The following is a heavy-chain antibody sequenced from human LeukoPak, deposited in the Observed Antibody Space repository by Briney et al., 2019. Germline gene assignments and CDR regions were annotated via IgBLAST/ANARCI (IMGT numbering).Heavy chain of an antibody. CDR1: GFTFSSYA. J-gene: IGHJ4*02. CDR2: ISGSGGST. D-gene: IGHD3-10*01. CDR3: AKDAPMVRGVIISPPFDY. Sequence: GGSLRLSCAASGFTFSSYAMSWVRQAPGKGLEWVSAISGSGGSTYYADSVKGRFTISRDNSRNTLYLQMNSLRAEDTAVYYCAKDAPMVRGVIISPPFDYWGQGTLVTVSS. V-gene: IGHV3-23*01.